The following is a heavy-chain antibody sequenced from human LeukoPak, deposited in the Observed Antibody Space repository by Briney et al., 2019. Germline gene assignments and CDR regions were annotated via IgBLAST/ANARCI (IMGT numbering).Heavy chain of an antibody. D-gene: IGHD5-12*01. CDR2: IKQDGSEK. CDR1: GFLFSSYW. Sequence: GGSLRLSCAASGFLFSSYWMSWVRQAPGKGLEWVANIKQDGSEKYYVDSVKGRFTNSRDNAKNSLFLQMNSLRAEDTAVYYCASLSSIVATYWGQGTLVTVSS. CDR3: ASLSSIVATY. V-gene: IGHV3-7*01. J-gene: IGHJ4*02.